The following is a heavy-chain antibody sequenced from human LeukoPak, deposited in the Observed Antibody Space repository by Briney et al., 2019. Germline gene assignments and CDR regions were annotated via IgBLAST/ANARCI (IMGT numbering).Heavy chain of an antibody. CDR2: IYTSGST. D-gene: IGHD3-22*01. V-gene: IGHV4-61*02. Sequence: PSETLSLTCTVSGGSISSGSYYWSWIRQPAGKGLEWIGRIYTSGSTNYNPSLKSRVTISLDTSENHFSLKLSSVTAADTAVYYCARVTTGGYYNYWGRGTLVTVSS. CDR1: GGSISSGSYY. CDR3: ARVTTGGYYNY. J-gene: IGHJ4*02.